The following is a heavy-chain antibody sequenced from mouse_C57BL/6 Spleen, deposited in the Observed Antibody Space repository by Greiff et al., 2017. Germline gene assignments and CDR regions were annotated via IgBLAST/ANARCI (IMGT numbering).Heavy chain of an antibody. V-gene: IGHV1-15*01. J-gene: IGHJ2*01. CDR3: TREGTGTGNYFDY. Sequence: VQLQQSGAELVRPGASVTLSCKASGYTFTDYEMHWVKQTPVHGLEWIGAIDPETGGTAYNQKFKGKAILTADKSSSTAYMELRSLTSEDSAVYYCTREGTGTGNYFDYWGQGTTLTVSS. CDR2: IDPETGGT. CDR1: GYTFTDYE. D-gene: IGHD4-1*01.